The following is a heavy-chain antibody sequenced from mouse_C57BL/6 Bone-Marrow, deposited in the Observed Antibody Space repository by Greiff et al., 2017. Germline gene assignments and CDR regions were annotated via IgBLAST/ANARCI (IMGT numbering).Heavy chain of an antibody. CDR3: TAHSHYYYCSSLFAY. D-gene: IGHD1-1*01. Sequence: VQLKQSGAELVRPGASVKLSCTASGFNIKDDYMHWVKQRPEQGLEWIGWIDPENGDTEYSSKFKGKATITADTSSNTAYLQLSSLTSEDTAVYYCTAHSHYYYCSSLFAYWGRGTLVTVSA. V-gene: IGHV14-4*01. CDR2: IDPENGDT. J-gene: IGHJ3*01. CDR1: GFNIKDDY.